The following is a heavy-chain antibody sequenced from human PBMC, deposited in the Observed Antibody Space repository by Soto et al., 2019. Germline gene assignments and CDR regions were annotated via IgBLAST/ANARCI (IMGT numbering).Heavy chain of an antibody. Sequence: GASVKVSCKASGYTFTSYGISWVRQAPGQGLEWMGWISAYNGNTNYAQKLQGRVTMTTDTSTSTAYMELRSLRSDDTAVYYCARSSGSYYYYGMDVWGQGTTVTVSS. CDR2: ISAYNGNT. D-gene: IGHD1-26*01. CDR3: ARSSGSYYYYGMDV. V-gene: IGHV1-18*01. J-gene: IGHJ6*02. CDR1: GYTFTSYG.